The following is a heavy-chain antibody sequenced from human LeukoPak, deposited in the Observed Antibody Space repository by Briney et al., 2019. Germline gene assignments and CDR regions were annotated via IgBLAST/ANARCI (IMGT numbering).Heavy chain of an antibody. CDR3: AKPLIVGATSNKKPSDY. V-gene: IGHV3-23*01. D-gene: IGHD1-26*01. J-gene: IGHJ4*02. CDR2: ISGSGGST. CDR1: GFTFSSYA. Sequence: PGGSLRLSCAASGFTFSSYAMRWVRQAPGKGLEWVSAISGSGGSTYYADSVKGRFTISRDNSKNTLYLQMNSLRAEDTAVYYCAKPLIVGATSNKKPSDYWGQGTLVTVSS.